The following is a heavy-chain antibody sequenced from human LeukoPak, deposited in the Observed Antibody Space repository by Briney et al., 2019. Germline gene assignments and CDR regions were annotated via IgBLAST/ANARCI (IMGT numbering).Heavy chain of an antibody. CDR1: GGSISSSSFY. D-gene: IGHD3-3*01. V-gene: IGHV4-39*07. Sequence: SETLSLTCSVSGGSISSSSFYWGWIRQPPGKGLEWIGNIYYSGSTYYNPSLKSRVTISVDTSKNQFSLKLSSVTAADTAVYYCARIGYDFWSGDYYYMDVWGKGTTVTVSS. CDR3: ARIGYDFWSGDYYYMDV. CDR2: IYYSGST. J-gene: IGHJ6*03.